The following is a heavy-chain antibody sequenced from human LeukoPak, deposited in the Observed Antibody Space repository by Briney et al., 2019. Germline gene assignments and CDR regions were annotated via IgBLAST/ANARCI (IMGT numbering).Heavy chain of an antibody. CDR3: ARWTYYYGSGSPNAFDI. CDR1: GGTFSSYA. Sequence: SVKVSCKASGGTFSSYAISWVRQAPGQGLEWMGRIIPILGIANYAQKFQGRVTITADKSTSTAYMELSSLRSEDTAVYYCARWTYYYGSGSPNAFDIWGQGTMVTVSS. J-gene: IGHJ3*02. D-gene: IGHD3-10*01. CDR2: IIPILGIA. V-gene: IGHV1-69*04.